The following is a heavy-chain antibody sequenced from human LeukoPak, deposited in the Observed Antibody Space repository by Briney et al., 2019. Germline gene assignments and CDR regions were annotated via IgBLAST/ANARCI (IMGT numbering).Heavy chain of an antibody. CDR1: GYTFSNYY. J-gene: IGHJ5*02. CDR2: IIPIFGTA. Sequence: SVKVSCKASGYTFSNYYINWVRQPPGQGLEWMGGIIPIFGTANYAQKFQGRVTITADESTSTAYMELSSLRSEDTAVYYCARGQVSSSWQAGLDPWGQGTLVTVSS. CDR3: ARGQVSSSWQAGLDP. V-gene: IGHV1-69*13. D-gene: IGHD6-6*01.